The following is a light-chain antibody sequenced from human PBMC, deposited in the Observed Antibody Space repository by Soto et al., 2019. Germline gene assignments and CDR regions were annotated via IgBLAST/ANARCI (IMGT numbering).Light chain of an antibody. V-gene: IGLV2-14*01. Sequence: QSVLTQPASVSGSPGQSITISCSGTISDVGSYEYVSWYQQHPGKAPQLMIYGVTNRPSGVSSRFSGSKSGNTASLIISGLQPEDEADYYCSSFASSSTVVFGGGTQLTVL. CDR3: SSFASSSTVV. CDR1: ISDVGSYEY. J-gene: IGLJ3*02. CDR2: GVT.